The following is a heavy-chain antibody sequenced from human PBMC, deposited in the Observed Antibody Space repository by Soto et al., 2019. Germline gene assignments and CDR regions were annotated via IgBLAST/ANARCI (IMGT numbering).Heavy chain of an antibody. V-gene: IGHV4-34*01. CDR2: INHSGST. D-gene: IGHD6-13*01. CDR1: GASFSGYY. CDR3: ARGLAAAGNWSEH. Sequence: XATLSLTFAVYGASFSGYYWSWIRQPPGKGLEWIGEINHSGSTNYNPSLKSRVTISVDTSKNQFSLKLSSVTAADTAVYYCARGLAAAGNWSEHWGQGTLVTVS. J-gene: IGHJ5*02.